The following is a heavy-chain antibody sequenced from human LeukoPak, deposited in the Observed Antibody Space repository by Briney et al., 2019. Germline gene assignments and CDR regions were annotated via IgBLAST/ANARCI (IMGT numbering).Heavy chain of an antibody. CDR1: GFTFSSFA. CDR3: AKGSSIDERYFQH. Sequence: GGSLRLSCAASGFTFSSFAMHWVRQAPGKGLEWVAFIRYDGSNKYYADSVKGRFTISRENSKNTLYLQMNSLRAEDTAVYYCAKGSSIDERYFQHWGQGTLVIVSS. CDR2: IRYDGSNK. V-gene: IGHV3-30*02. J-gene: IGHJ1*01. D-gene: IGHD6-6*01.